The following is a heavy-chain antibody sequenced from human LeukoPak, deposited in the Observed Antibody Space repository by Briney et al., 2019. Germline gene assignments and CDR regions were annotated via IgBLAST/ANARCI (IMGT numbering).Heavy chain of an antibody. CDR2: IYYSGST. CDR3: AGADGIMVWGVSSRYYFDY. J-gene: IGHJ4*02. Sequence: PSETLSLTCTVSGGSISSYYWSWIRQPPGKGLEWIGYIYYSGSTNYNPSLKSRVTISVDTSKNQFSLKLSSVTAADTAVYYCAGADGIMVWGVSSRYYFDYWGQGTLVTVSS. D-gene: IGHD3-10*01. CDR1: GGSISSYY. V-gene: IGHV4-59*01.